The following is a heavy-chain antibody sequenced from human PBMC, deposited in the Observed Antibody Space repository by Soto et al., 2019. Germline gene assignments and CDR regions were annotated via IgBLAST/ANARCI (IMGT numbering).Heavy chain of an antibody. D-gene: IGHD2-15*01. CDR3: AKDIVGYCSGGSCYDYYYGMDV. Sequence: EVQLVESGGVVVRPGGSLRLSCAASGFTFDDYTMHWVRQAPGKGLEWVSLISWDGGSTYYADSVKGRFTISRDNSKNSLYLQMNSLRTEDTALYYCAKDIVGYCSGGSCYDYYYGMDVWGQGTTVTVSS. CDR2: ISWDGGST. CDR1: GFTFDDYT. J-gene: IGHJ6*02. V-gene: IGHV3-43*01.